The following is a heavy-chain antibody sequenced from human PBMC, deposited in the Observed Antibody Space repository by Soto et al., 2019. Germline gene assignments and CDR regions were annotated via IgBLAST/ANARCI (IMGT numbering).Heavy chain of an antibody. Sequence: PSETLSLTCTVSGGSISSSSYCWGWIRQPPGKGLEWIGSIYYSGSTYYNPSLKSRVTISVDTSKNQFSLKLSSVTAADTAVYYCARPYYYDSSGYYLSEDYYYGMDVWGQGTTVTVSS. J-gene: IGHJ6*02. CDR3: ARPYYYDSSGYYLSEDYYYGMDV. V-gene: IGHV4-39*01. D-gene: IGHD3-22*01. CDR2: IYYSGST. CDR1: GGSISSSSYC.